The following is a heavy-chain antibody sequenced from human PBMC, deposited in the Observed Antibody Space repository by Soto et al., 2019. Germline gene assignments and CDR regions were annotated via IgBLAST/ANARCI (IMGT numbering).Heavy chain of an antibody. CDR1: GFTFSSYG. CDR3: ARKSSGYPDWYFDL. CDR2: IWYDGSNK. D-gene: IGHD3-22*01. V-gene: IGHV3-33*01. J-gene: IGHJ2*01. Sequence: QVQLVESGGGVVQPGRSLRLSCAASGFTFSSYGMHWVRQAPGKGLEWVAVIWYDGSNKYYADSVKGRFTISRDNSKNTLYLQMNSLRAEDTVVYYCARKSSGYPDWYFDLWGRGTLVTVSS.